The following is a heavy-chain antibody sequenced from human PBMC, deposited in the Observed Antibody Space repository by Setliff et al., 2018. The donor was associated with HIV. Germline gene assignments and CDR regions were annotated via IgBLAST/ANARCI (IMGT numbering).Heavy chain of an antibody. CDR2: IFVGDSTT. V-gene: IGHV1-46*01. Sequence: VSCTTSGYAFTSYHIHWVRQAPGQGLEWMGKIFVGDSTTHYAQKFQGRVTLTSDTSTNTVYMELSSLRSEDTAVYYCAREGPKTYYFDYWARERWSPSPQ. CDR3: AREGPKTYYFDY. CDR1: GYAFTSYH. J-gene: IGHJ4*02.